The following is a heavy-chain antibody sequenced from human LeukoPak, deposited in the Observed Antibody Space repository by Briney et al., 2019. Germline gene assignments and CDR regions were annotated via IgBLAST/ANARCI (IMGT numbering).Heavy chain of an antibody. CDR3: ARAFDTVANGDY. CDR2: INAGNGNT. D-gene: IGHD2-15*01. J-gene: IGHJ4*02. V-gene: IGHV1-3*01. Sequence: ASVKVSCKASGYTFTSYAMHWVRQAPGQRLEWMGWINAGNGNTKYSQKFQDRVTITRDTSASTAYTELSSLRSEDTAVYYCARAFDTVANGDYWGQGTLVTVSS. CDR1: GYTFTSYA.